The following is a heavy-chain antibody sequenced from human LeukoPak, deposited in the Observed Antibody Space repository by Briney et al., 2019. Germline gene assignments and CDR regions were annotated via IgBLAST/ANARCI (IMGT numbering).Heavy chain of an antibody. CDR2: ISYDGSNQ. D-gene: IGHD3-10*01. J-gene: IGHJ4*02. CDR1: GFTFSSYA. Sequence: GGSLRLSCAASGFTFSSYAMHWVRQAPGKGLEWVTLISYDGSNQYYADSVKGRFTTSRDNSKNTLYLQMNSLRAEDTAVYYCAREVYYGSGSRKYYFDFWGQGTLVTVSS. CDR3: AREVYYGSGSRKYYFDF. V-gene: IGHV3-30*01.